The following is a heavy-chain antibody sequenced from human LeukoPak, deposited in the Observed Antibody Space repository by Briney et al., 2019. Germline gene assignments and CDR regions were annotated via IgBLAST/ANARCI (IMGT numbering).Heavy chain of an antibody. CDR3: ASARESCIGSTCYEYFHH. CDR2: FYSPGST. D-gene: IGHD2-2*01. Sequence: GGSLRLSCAASGFTVTTKSMAWDRQAPGRGLEWVSVFYSPGSTYYADSVHGRFTISRDNSLNTLFLQMNSLRVEDTAVYYCASARESCIGSTCYEYFHHWGQGTPLTVSS. J-gene: IGHJ1*01. CDR1: GFTVTTKS. V-gene: IGHV3-53*01.